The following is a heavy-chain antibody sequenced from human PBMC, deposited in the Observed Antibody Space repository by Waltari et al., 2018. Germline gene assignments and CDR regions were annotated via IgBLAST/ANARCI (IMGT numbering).Heavy chain of an antibody. D-gene: IGHD2-21*01. V-gene: IGHV4-39*01. Sequence: QLQLQESGPGLVKPSEPLSLTCTVSGDSITSSDHFWAWLRQSPGKGLERIGSINYSGSPHYNPSLKSRVTISVDTSKNQFSLRLSSATAADTGVYYCARRVGIGDYFDYWGQGTLVTVSS. J-gene: IGHJ4*02. CDR2: INYSGSP. CDR1: GDSITSSDHF. CDR3: ARRVGIGDYFDY.